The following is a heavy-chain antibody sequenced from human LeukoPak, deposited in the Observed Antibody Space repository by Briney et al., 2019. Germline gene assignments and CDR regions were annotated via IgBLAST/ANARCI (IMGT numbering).Heavy chain of an antibody. Sequence: GGSLRLSCVASGFTFGHNAIAWVRHAPGKRLEWVSPLCGSGGDTFYADSVKGRFTISRDNSKNTLYLQLSSLRPDDTAVYYCAKGAPSSSSIFDFWGPGTLVTVSS. J-gene: IGHJ4*02. CDR1: GFTFGHNA. CDR3: AKGAPSSSSIFDF. D-gene: IGHD6-6*01. V-gene: IGHV3-23*01. CDR2: LCGSGGDT.